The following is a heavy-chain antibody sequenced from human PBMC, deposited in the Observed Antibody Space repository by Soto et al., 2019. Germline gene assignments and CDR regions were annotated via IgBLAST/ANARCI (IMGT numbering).Heavy chain of an antibody. CDR2: IYYSGST. CDR3: ASSSPAAVTTFDY. V-gene: IGHV4-31*03. Sequence: QVQLQESGPGLVKPSQTLSLTCTVSGGSISSGRYYWSWIRQHPGKGLEWIGYIYYSGSTYYNPSRTRRVNISVDASNHQFSLKLSSVAAADTAVYYCASSSPAAVTTFDYWGQGTLVTVSS. D-gene: IGHD4-17*01. J-gene: IGHJ4*02. CDR1: GGSISSGRYY.